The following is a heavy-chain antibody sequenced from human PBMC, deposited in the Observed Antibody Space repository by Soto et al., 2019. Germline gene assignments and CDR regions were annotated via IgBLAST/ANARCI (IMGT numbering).Heavy chain of an antibody. J-gene: IGHJ4*02. Sequence: QVQLVESGGGLVKPGGSLRLSCAASGFTFSDYYMKWIRQAPGKGLEWVSYISGSSSYINYTDSVKGRFTISRDNAKNSQYLQMNSLRAEDTGIYYCARSFSGYFDFWGQGTLVTVSS. V-gene: IGHV3-11*06. D-gene: IGHD3-22*01. CDR3: ARSFSGYFDF. CDR2: ISGSSSYI. CDR1: GFTFSDYY.